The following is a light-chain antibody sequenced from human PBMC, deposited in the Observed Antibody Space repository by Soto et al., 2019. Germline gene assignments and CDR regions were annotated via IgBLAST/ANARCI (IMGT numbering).Light chain of an antibody. V-gene: IGKV3-15*01. CDR1: QSVSSN. CDR3: QQYNNWPPWT. CDR2: GAS. J-gene: IGKJ1*01. Sequence: EIVMTQSPATLSVSPGERATLSCRASQSVSSNLAWYQQKPGQAPRLLIYGASTRATGIPARFSGSGSWTEFTLTISSLQSEDFAVYYCQQYNNWPPWTFGQGTKVDIK.